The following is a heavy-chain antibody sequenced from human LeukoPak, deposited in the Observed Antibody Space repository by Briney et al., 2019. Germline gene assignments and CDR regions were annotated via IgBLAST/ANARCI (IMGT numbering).Heavy chain of an antibody. D-gene: IGHD5-12*01. Sequence: GGSLRLSCAASGFTFSSYSMNWVRQAPGKGLEWVSSISSSSSYIYYADSVKSRFTISRDNAKNSLYLQMNSLRAEDTAVYYCAREPSVATIRRGSFDYWGQGTLVTVSS. CDR3: AREPSVATIRRGSFDY. CDR1: GFTFSSYS. CDR2: ISSSSSYI. J-gene: IGHJ4*02. V-gene: IGHV3-21*01.